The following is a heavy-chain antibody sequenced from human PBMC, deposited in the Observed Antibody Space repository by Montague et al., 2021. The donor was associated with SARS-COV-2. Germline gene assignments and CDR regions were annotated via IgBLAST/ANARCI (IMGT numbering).Heavy chain of an antibody. V-gene: IGHV3-7*01. D-gene: IGHD2/OR15-2a*01. Sequence: SLRLSCAASGFPFRTSWMTWVRPAPGKGLEWVANIKEAGGEPYYVDSVRGRFSISRANAQNSLYLRMNRLRSDDTAIYYCVTFKYCPSSSCAVAHDYLYSRMGSWGRGTMASV. CDR3: VTFKYCPSSSCAVAHDYLYSRMGS. CDR2: IKEAGGEP. J-gene: IGHJ6*01. CDR1: GFPFRTSW.